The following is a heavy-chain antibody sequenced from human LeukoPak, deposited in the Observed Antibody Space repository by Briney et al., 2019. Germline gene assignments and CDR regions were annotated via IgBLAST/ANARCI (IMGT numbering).Heavy chain of an antibody. Sequence: GASVTVSFTASVYTFTSYGISWVRQAPGQGLEWMGWISVYNGYTHYAHNLQGRVTMTTDTSTSTAYMELRSLRSDDTAVYYCARDEARYSSGYYPNWFDPWGQGTLVTVSS. J-gene: IGHJ5*02. CDR2: ISVYNGYT. CDR3: ARDEARYSSGYYPNWFDP. CDR1: VYTFTSYG. V-gene: IGHV1-18*01. D-gene: IGHD3-22*01.